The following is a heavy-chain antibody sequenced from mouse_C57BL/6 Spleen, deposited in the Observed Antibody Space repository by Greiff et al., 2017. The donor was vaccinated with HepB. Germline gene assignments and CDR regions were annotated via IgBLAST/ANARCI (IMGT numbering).Heavy chain of an antibody. CDR3: TRGLLLRFSWFAY. CDR2: IDPETGGT. Sequence: QVQLKQSGAELVRPGASVTLSCKASGYTFTDYEMHWVKQTPVHGLEWIGAIDPETGGTAYNQKFKGKAILTADKSSSTAYMELRSLTSEDSAVYYCTRGLLLRFSWFAYWGQGTLVTVSA. CDR1: GYTFTDYE. J-gene: IGHJ3*01. V-gene: IGHV1-15*01. D-gene: IGHD1-1*01.